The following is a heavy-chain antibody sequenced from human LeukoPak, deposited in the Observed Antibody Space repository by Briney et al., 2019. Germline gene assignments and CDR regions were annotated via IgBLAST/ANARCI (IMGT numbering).Heavy chain of an antibody. Sequence: ASVKVSCKASGYTFTGYYMHWVRQAPGQGLEWMGWINPNSGGTNYAQKFQGRVTITRDTSISTAYMELSRLRSDDTAVYYCASVGYCSSTSCSPYNWFDHWGQGTLVTVSS. V-gene: IGHV1-2*02. J-gene: IGHJ5*02. CDR1: GYTFTGYY. D-gene: IGHD2-2*03. CDR2: INPNSGGT. CDR3: ASVGYCSSTSCSPYNWFDH.